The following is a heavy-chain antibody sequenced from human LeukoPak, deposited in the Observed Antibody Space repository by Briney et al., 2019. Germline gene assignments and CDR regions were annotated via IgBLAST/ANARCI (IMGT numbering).Heavy chain of an antibody. D-gene: IGHD7-27*01. CDR2: IYSNGNT. Sequence: PGGSLTLSCEASGFSVSNYMSWVRQAPGKGLEWVSVIYSNGNTYYADSVKGRFTISRDNSKNTLYLQMNSLRAEDTAVYYCANRLGGYFDYWGQGTLVTVSS. J-gene: IGHJ4*02. CDR1: GFSVSNY. V-gene: IGHV3-53*01. CDR3: ANRLGGYFDY.